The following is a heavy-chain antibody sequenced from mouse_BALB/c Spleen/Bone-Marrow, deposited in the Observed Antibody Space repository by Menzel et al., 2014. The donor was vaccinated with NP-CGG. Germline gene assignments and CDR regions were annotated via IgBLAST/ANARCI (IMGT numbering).Heavy chain of an antibody. CDR1: GYTFSSYW. CDR2: ILPGSGST. Sequence: GQLQQSGAELMKTGASVKISCKATGYTFSSYWIEWVKQRPGHGLEWIGEILPGSGSTNYNEKFKGKATFTADTSSNTAYMQLSSLTSEDSAVYYCARREVSYYCDYWGQGTPLTVSS. J-gene: IGHJ2*01. V-gene: IGHV1-9*01. D-gene: IGHD2-12*01. CDR3: ARREVSYYCDY.